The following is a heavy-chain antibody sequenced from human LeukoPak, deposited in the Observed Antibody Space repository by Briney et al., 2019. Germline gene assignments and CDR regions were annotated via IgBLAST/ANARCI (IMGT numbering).Heavy chain of an antibody. CDR1: GFTFSNYE. V-gene: IGHV3-23*01. Sequence: PGGSLRLSCAASGFTFSNYEMNWVRQPPGKGLEWVSSIFPSGGEIHYADSVRGRFTISRDNSKSTLSLQMSSLRAEDTAIYYCATYRQVLLPFESWGQGTLVTVSS. J-gene: IGHJ4*02. CDR3: ATYRQVLLPFES. D-gene: IGHD2-8*02. CDR2: IFPSGGEI.